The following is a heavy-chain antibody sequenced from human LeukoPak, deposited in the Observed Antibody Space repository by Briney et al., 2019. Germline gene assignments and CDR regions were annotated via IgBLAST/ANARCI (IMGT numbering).Heavy chain of an antibody. V-gene: IGHV3-9*01. CDR2: ISWNSGSI. J-gene: IGHJ2*01. CDR1: GFTFDDYD. Sequence: GRSLRLSCAASGFTFDDYDMYWVRQAPGKGLEWVSGISWNSGSIGYADSVKGRFTISRDNSKNTLYLQMNSLRAEDTAVYYCAKAKRDYWYFDLWGRGTLVTVSS. CDR3: AKAKRDYWYFDL.